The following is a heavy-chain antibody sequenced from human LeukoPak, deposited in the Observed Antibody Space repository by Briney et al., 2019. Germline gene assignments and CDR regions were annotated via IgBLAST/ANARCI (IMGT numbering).Heavy chain of an antibody. Sequence: ASVKVSCKASGGTFSSYAISWVRQAPGQGLEWMGGIIPIFGTANYAQKFQGRVTITADTSTSTAYMELRSLRSDDTAVYYCARDHSSSWYGGEPAASDYWGQGTLVTVSS. D-gene: IGHD6-13*01. J-gene: IGHJ4*02. CDR3: ARDHSSSWYGGEPAASDY. CDR2: IIPIFGTA. CDR1: GGTFSSYA. V-gene: IGHV1-69*06.